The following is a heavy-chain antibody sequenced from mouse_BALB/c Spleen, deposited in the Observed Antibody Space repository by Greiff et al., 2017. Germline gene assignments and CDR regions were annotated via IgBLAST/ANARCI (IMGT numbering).Heavy chain of an antibody. J-gene: IGHJ3*01. Sequence: VQLQQSGAGLVQPGASLKLSCSASGFTLSDSYMQWVWQRPDQGLEWIGRIDLANGNTKYDPTFQGRATIPADTTSNTAYLQLSSLTSEDPAVYYCARYPIAYWGQGTLVTVSA. CDR1: GFTLSDSY. V-gene: IGHV14-3*02. CDR2: IDLANGNT. CDR3: ARYPIAY.